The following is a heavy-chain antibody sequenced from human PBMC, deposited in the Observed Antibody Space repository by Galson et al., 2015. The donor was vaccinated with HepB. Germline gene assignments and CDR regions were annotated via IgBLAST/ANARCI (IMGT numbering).Heavy chain of an antibody. CDR2: IYYSGST. CDR1: GGSISSSSYY. Sequence: SETLSLTCTVSGGSISSSSYYWGWIRQPPGKGLEWIGSIYYSGSTYYNPSLKSRVTISVDTSKNQFSLKLSSVTAADTAVYYCARHSRYCSGGSCWEEGAYWGQGTLVTVSS. D-gene: IGHD2-15*01. V-gene: IGHV4-39*01. CDR3: ARHSRYCSGGSCWEEGAY. J-gene: IGHJ4*02.